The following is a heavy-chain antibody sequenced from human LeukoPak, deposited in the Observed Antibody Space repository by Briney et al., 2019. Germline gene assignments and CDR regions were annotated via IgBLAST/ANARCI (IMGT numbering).Heavy chain of an antibody. CDR2: INPNSGGT. CDR1: GYTFTGYY. J-gene: IGHJ4*02. Sequence: ASVKVSCKASGYTFTGYYMHWVRQAPGQGLEWMGRINPNSGGTNYAQKFQGRVTMARDTSISTAYMELSRLRSDDTAVYYCARVPRSGAVAGTGYWGQGTLVTVSS. D-gene: IGHD6-19*01. V-gene: IGHV1-2*06. CDR3: ARVPRSGAVAGTGY.